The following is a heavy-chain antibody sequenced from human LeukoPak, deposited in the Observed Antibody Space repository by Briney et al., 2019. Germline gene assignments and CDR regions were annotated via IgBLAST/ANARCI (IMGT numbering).Heavy chain of an antibody. Sequence: ASVKVSCKASGYAFSNYGITWMRQAPGQGLEWMGWISAYTGNTGYAQKFQGRVTITRNTSISTAYMELSSLRSEDTAVYYCARYRNYYYMDVWGKGTTVTVSS. CDR2: ISAYTGNT. CDR1: GYAFSNYG. J-gene: IGHJ6*03. V-gene: IGHV1-8*03. CDR3: ARYRNYYYMDV. D-gene: IGHD1-26*01.